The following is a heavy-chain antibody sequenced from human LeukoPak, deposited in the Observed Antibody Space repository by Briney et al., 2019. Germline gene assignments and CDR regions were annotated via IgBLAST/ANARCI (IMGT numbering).Heavy chain of an antibody. CDR1: GYTFIDHY. Sequence: ASVKVSCKASGYTFIDHYIHWVRQAPGQGLEWMGRINPNSGATNHAQKFQGRVTITRDTSTSTAYMELSRLRSDDTAVYYCARVPLGYCSGNSCYDHWGQGTLVTVSS. CDR3: ARVPLGYCSGNSCYDH. J-gene: IGHJ5*02. CDR2: INPNSGAT. V-gene: IGHV1-2*06. D-gene: IGHD2-15*01.